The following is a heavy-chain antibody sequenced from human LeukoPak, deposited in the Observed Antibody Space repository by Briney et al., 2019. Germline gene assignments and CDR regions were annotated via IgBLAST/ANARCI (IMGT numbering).Heavy chain of an antibody. V-gene: IGHV1-18*01. CDR3: ARVHYDILTGYLEGRFDDY. D-gene: IGHD3-9*01. CDR1: GYTFTSYV. Sequence: ASVKVSCKASGYTFTSYVISWVRQAPGQGLEWMGWISAYNGNTNYAQKLQGRVTMTTDTSTSTAYMELRSLRSDDTAVYYCARVHYDILTGYLEGRFDDYWGQGTLVTVSS. J-gene: IGHJ4*02. CDR2: ISAYNGNT.